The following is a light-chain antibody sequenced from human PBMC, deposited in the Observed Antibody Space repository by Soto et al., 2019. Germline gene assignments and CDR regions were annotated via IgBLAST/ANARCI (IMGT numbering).Light chain of an antibody. V-gene: IGLV2-14*01. Sequence: QSALTQPASVSGSPGQSITISCTGTSSGLAIYNYVSWYQQQPGKAPKLMIYQVTNRPSGVSNRFSRSRSGNTASLTISGLHAEDEAVHYCSSYTDRSNYVFGTGTKLPVL. CDR3: SSYTDRSNYV. CDR1: SSGLAIYNY. CDR2: QVT. J-gene: IGLJ1*01.